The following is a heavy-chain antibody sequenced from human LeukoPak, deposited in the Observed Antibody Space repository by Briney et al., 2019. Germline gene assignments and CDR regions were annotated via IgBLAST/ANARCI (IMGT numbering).Heavy chain of an antibody. CDR3: ARDRRPIHYDRFFAY. D-gene: IGHD4-17*01. CDR2: ISSSGSTI. J-gene: IGHJ4*02. CDR1: GFTFSSYA. V-gene: IGHV3-48*04. Sequence: PGGSLRLSCAACGFTFSSYAMSGVRQAPGKGLEWVSYISSSGSTIYYADSVKGRFTISRDNAKNSLYRQMNSLRAEDTAVYYCARDRRPIHYDRFFAYWAQGTLVTVSS.